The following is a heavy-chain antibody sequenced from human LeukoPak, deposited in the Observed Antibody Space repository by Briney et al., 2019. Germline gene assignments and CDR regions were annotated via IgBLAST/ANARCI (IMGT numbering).Heavy chain of an antibody. Sequence: PGGSLRLSCAAPGFTFSNYAMGWVRQAPGKGLEWVSSINGRDGRTYYADSVRGRFSISSDNSKNTLLLQMNSLRAEDTAVYYCARGEAFAFDMWGQGTVVTVSS. V-gene: IGHV3-23*01. CDR2: INGRDGRT. J-gene: IGHJ3*02. CDR1: GFTFSNYA. CDR3: ARGEAFAFDM.